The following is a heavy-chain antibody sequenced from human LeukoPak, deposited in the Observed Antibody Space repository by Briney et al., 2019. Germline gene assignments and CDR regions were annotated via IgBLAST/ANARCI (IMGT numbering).Heavy chain of an antibody. D-gene: IGHD3-22*01. CDR2: INTNTGNP. CDR1: GYTFTSHA. CDR3: ARDGGHMIPVVPHY. J-gene: IGHJ4*02. V-gene: IGHV7-4-1*02. Sequence: GASVKVSCKASGYTFTSHAMNWVRQAPGQGLEWMGWINTNTGNPTYAQGFTGRFVFSLDTSVSTAYLQISSLKAEDTAVYYCARDGGHMIPVVPHYWGQGTLVTVSS.